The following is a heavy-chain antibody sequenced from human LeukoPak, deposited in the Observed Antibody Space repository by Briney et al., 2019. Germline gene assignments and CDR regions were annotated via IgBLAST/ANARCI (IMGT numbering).Heavy chain of an antibody. CDR2: INWNGGST. D-gene: IGHD2-15*01. CDR3: ARGVVAAPQTVDY. CDR1: GFSFDDYG. J-gene: IGHJ4*02. V-gene: IGHV3-20*04. Sequence: GGSLRLSCAASGFSFDDYGMNWVRQAPGKGLQWVAGINWNGGSTGYADSVKGRFTISRDNAKNSLYLQMNSLRAEDTAVYYCARGVVAAPQTVDYWGQGTLVTVSS.